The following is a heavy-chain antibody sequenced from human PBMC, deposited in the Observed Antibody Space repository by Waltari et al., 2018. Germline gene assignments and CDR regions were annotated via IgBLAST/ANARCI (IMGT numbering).Heavy chain of an antibody. CDR2: VSWSGATV. D-gene: IGHD3-16*01. V-gene: IGHV3-9*01. J-gene: IGHJ2*01. Sequence: EVQLVESGGGLVQPGRSLGLSCAPSGFVFIDYAINWVRQVPGKGLEGVSVVSWSGATVGYADSVNGRFAISRDNAKNSLYLQMNSLRVEDTAFYYCAASRGVYWYFDFWGRGTLVSVSS. CDR1: GFVFIDYA. CDR3: AASRGVYWYFDF.